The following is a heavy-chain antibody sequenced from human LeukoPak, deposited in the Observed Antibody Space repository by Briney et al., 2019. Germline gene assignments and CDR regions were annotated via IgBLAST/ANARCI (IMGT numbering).Heavy chain of an antibody. CDR3: AKVSYYYDSSGYPYYFDY. D-gene: IGHD3-22*01. CDR1: GFTFSNYA. CDR2: ISGSGGST. J-gene: IGHJ4*02. Sequence: GGSLRLSCAASGFTFSNYAVSWVRQAPGKGLEWVSAISGSGGSTYYADSVKGRFTISRDNSKNTLYLQMNSLRAEDTAVYYCAKVSYYYDSSGYPYYFDYWGQGTLVTVS. V-gene: IGHV3-23*01.